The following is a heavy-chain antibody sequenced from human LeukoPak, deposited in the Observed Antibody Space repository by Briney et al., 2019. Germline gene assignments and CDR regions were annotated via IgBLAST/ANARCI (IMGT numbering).Heavy chain of an antibody. J-gene: IGHJ3*02. V-gene: IGHV3-21*06. D-gene: IGHD3-22*01. CDR1: GFTFSSYS. CDR2: ITRSNYI. Sequence: PGGSLRLSCAASGFTFSSYSMNWVRQAPGKGLEWVSSITRSNYIYYADSVKGRFTISRDNAKNSRYLQMNSLRAEDTAVYYCAGYASSGRQDAFDIWGQGTMVTVSS. CDR3: AGYASSGRQDAFDI.